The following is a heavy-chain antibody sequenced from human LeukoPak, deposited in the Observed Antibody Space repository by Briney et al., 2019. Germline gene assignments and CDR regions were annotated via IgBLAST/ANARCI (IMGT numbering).Heavy chain of an antibody. CDR1: GFTFSSYW. Sequence: GGSLRLSCAVSGFTFSSYWMSWVRQAPGKGLEWVSAVSGHGDTTDYVDSVKGRFTISRDNSRNTVHLQIDSLRIEDTGVYYCARGSTAAAPGWVYWGHGTLVTVSS. V-gene: IGHV3-23*01. CDR3: ARGSTAAAPGWVY. J-gene: IGHJ4*01. CDR2: VSGHGDTT. D-gene: IGHD6-19*01.